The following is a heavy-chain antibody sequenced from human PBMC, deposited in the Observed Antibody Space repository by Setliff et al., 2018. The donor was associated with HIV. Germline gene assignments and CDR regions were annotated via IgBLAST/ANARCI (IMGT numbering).Heavy chain of an antibody. CDR2: INHRGRT. CDR3: ARICIAAADTGGAFDI. V-gene: IGHV4-34*01. J-gene: IGHJ3*02. CDR1: GGSLSGYC. D-gene: IGHD6-13*01. Sequence: SETLSLTCAVYGGSLSGYCWSWIRQPPGKGLEWSGEINHRGRTNYNPSLKSRVTISVDTSKNQFSLKLSSVTAADTAVDYCARICIAAADTGGAFDIWGQGTMVTVSS.